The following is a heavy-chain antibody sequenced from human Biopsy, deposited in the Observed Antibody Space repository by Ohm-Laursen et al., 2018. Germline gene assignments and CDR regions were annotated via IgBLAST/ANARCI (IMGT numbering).Heavy chain of an antibody. V-gene: IGHV1-2*02. CDR1: GYTFTDYY. J-gene: IGHJ4*02. Sequence: SVKVSCKASGYTFTDYYIHWVRQSPGQGLEWMGWINPNSGATNSAQKFRDRVTLTRDTSISAVYINLRRLKSDDAAIYYCARDRMTDVFGGPTRTDVFDSWGQGTPVTVSS. CDR2: INPNSGAT. CDR3: ARDRMTDVFGGPTRTDVFDS. D-gene: IGHD3-10*01.